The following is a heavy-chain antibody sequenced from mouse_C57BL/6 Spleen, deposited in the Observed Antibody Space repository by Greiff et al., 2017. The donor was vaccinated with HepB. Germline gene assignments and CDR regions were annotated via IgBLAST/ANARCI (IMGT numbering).Heavy chain of an antibody. D-gene: IGHD2-3*01. V-gene: IGHV1-61*01. CDR1: GYTFTSYW. CDR2: IYPSDSET. CDR3: ARPSIYDGYYYAMDY. J-gene: IGHJ4*01. Sequence: QVHVKQPGAELVRPGSSVKLSCKASGYTFTSYWMDWVKQRPGQGLEWIGNIYPSDSETHYNQKFKDKATLTVDKSSSTAYMQLSSLTSEDSAVYYCARPSIYDGYYYAMDYWGQGTSVTVSS.